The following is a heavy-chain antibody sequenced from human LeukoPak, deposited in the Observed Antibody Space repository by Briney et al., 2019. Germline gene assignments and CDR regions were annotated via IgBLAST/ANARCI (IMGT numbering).Heavy chain of an antibody. CDR3: ITVAVTYYDSSGYSPLGDAFDI. J-gene: IGHJ3*02. CDR2: IKSKTAAGTT. V-gene: IGHV3-15*01. CDR1: VFTFSSYA. D-gene: IGHD3-22*01. Sequence: GGSLRLSCAASVFTFSSYAMSWVRQAPGKGLEWVGHIKSKTAAGTTDYAAPVKGRFTISRDDSKNTLYLQMSSLKTEDTAVYYCITVAVTYYDSSGYSPLGDAFDIWGQGTMVSVSS.